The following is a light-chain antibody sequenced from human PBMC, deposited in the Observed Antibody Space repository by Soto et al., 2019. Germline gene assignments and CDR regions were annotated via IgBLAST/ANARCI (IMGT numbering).Light chain of an antibody. Sequence: DIQMTQSPSTLSASVGDRVTLTCRASQTISTWLAWYQQKPGKAPKLLIYGASSLQTGVPSRFSGSGSGTEFTLTISSLQPDDFATYYCQQYSSYWTFGQGTKVEIK. CDR1: QTISTW. J-gene: IGKJ1*01. CDR2: GAS. V-gene: IGKV1-5*01. CDR3: QQYSSYWT.